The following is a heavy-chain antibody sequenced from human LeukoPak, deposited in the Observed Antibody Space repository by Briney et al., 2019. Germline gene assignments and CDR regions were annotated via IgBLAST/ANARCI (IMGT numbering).Heavy chain of an antibody. CDR1: GFTFSSYS. Sequence: GGSLRLSCAASGFTFSSYSMNWVRQAPGKGLEWVSSISSSSSYIYYADSVKGRFTISRDNSKNTLYLQMNSLRAEDTAVYYCAKVPKMTQPASRAFDIWGQGTMVTVSS. V-gene: IGHV3-21*01. J-gene: IGHJ3*02. CDR2: ISSSSSYI. CDR3: AKVPKMTQPASRAFDI. D-gene: IGHD2-2*01.